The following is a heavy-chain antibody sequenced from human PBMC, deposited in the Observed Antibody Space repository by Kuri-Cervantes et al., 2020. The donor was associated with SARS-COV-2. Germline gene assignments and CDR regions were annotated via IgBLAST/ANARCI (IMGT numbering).Heavy chain of an antibody. CDR3: ARDGIRWFRFQH. Sequence: GESLKISCAASGLTFSSYAMHWVRQAPGKGLEWVSVIYSGGSTYYADSVKGRFTISRDNSKNTLYLQMNSLRAEDTAVYYCARDGIRWFRFQHWGQGTLVTVSS. D-gene: IGHD4-23*01. CDR2: IYSGGST. V-gene: IGHV3-53*01. J-gene: IGHJ1*01. CDR1: GLTFSSYA.